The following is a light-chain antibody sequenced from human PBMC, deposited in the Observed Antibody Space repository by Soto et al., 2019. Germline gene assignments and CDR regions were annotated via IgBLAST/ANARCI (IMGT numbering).Light chain of an antibody. CDR3: QQSYITLT. CDR1: QSISSY. CDR2: AAS. J-gene: IGKJ3*01. V-gene: IGKV1-39*01. Sequence: DIQMTQSPSSLSASVGDRVTITCRASQSISSYLNWYQQKPGKAPKLLIYAASSLQSGVPSRFSGSGSGTDFTLTISSLQPEDFATYYCQQSYITLTFSPGTKVDIK.